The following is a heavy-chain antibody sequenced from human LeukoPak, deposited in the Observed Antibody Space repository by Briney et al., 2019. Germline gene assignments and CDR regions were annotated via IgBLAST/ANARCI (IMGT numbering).Heavy chain of an antibody. Sequence: GGSLRLSCAASGFTFDDYGMSWVRQAPGKGLEWVANIKQDGSEKYYVDSVKGRFTISRDNAKNSLYLQMNSLRAEDTAVYYCARYTYYDFWSGPNWFDPWGQGTLVTVSS. CDR2: IKQDGSEK. J-gene: IGHJ5*02. D-gene: IGHD3-3*01. CDR1: GFTFDDYG. CDR3: ARYTYYDFWSGPNWFDP. V-gene: IGHV3-7*01.